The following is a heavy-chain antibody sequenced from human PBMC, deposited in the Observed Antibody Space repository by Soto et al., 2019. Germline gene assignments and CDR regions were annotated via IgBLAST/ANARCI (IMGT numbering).Heavy chain of an antibody. CDR2: INPSGGST. Sequence: ASVKVSCKASGYTSTSYYMHWVRQAPGQGLEWMGIINPSGGSTSYAQKFQGRVTMTRDTSTSTVYMELSSLRSEDTAVYYCAKDVLMVYAIRYFDYWGQGTLVTVSS. D-gene: IGHD2-8*01. V-gene: IGHV1-46*01. CDR1: GYTSTSYY. J-gene: IGHJ4*02. CDR3: AKDVLMVYAIRYFDY.